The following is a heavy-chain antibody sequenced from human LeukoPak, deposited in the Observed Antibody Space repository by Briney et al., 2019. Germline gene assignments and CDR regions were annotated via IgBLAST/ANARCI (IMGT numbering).Heavy chain of an antibody. V-gene: IGHV4-61*02. CDR3: ARDSYDYVWGSYRYYYYYYMDV. CDR1: GGSISSGSYY. J-gene: IGHJ6*03. Sequence: SQTLSLTCTVSGGSISSGSYYWSWIRQPAWKGLEWIGRIYTSGSTNYNPSLKSRVTISVDTSKNQFSLKLSSVTAADTAVYYCARDSYDYVWGSYRYYYYYYMDVWGKGTTVTISS. CDR2: IYTSGST. D-gene: IGHD3-16*02.